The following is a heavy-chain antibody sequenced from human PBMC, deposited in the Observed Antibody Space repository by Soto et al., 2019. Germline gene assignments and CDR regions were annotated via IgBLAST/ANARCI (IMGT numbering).Heavy chain of an antibody. V-gene: IGHV3-74*01. CDR1: GFPFTNYW. CDR2: ISPDGSDV. CDR3: ACWGHIVPVAPSDFDR. Sequence: PSETLRLCCAASGFPFTNYWMNWVRQTPGKGLMWVSRISPDGSDVGYADSVEGRFTVSRDNAKNTLYLQMHSLRAEDTAMYYCACWGHIVPVAPSDFDRWGQGTLVTVS. J-gene: IGHJ4*02. D-gene: IGHD2-8*02.